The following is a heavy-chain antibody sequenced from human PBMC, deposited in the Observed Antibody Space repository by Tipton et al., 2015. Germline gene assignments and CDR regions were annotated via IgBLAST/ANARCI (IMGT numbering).Heavy chain of an antibody. J-gene: IGHJ6*02. CDR2: ISGYGGSGGRT. CDR3: AKQPVLRFLEWPNGMDV. V-gene: IGHV3-23*01. Sequence: LSLTCAASGFTFSSYAMSWVRQAPGKGLEWVSAISGYGGSGGRTYYADSVKGRFTISRDNSKNTLYLQMSSLRVEDTAVYYCAKQPVLRFLEWPNGMDVWGQGTTVSVSS. CDR1: GFTFSSYA. D-gene: IGHD3-3*01.